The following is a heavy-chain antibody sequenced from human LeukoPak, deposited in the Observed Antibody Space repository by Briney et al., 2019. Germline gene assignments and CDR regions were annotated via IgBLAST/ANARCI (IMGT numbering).Heavy chain of an antibody. CDR2: ISGRGEST. D-gene: IGHD7-27*01. Sequence: GGSLRLFCAASGFTFSSYAMSWVRQAPGKGLEWVAGISGRGESTFYADSVKGRNTNPRHNPKNTLYLQMNSLRAEDTAVYYCAKDRCHWGPTYFDYWGQGTLVTVSS. V-gene: IGHV3-23*01. J-gene: IGHJ4*02. CDR1: GFTFSSYA. CDR3: AKDRCHWGPTYFDY.